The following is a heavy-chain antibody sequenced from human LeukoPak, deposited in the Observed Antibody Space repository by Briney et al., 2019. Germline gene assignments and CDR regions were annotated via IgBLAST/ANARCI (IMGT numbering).Heavy chain of an antibody. CDR1: GFTFSSYA. D-gene: IGHD6-13*01. V-gene: IGHV3-23*01. J-gene: IGHJ4*02. CDR3: AKDDASSSSTPFDY. CDR2: ISGSGGST. Sequence: EPGGSLRLSCVASGFTFSSYAMSWVRQAPGKGLEWVSAISGSGGSTYYADSVKGRFTISRDNSKNTLYLQMNSLRAEDTAVYYCAKDDASSSSTPFDYWGQGTLVTVSS.